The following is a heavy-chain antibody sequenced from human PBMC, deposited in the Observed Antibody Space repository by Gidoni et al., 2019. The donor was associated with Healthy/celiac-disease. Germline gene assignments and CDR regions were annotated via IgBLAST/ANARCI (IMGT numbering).Heavy chain of an antibody. D-gene: IGHD6-19*01. CDR1: GFTFSSYG. CDR3: AKGEAVAGTAVDY. V-gene: IGHV3-30*18. J-gene: IGHJ4*02. CDR2: ISYDGSNK. Sequence: QVQLVESGGGVVQPGRSLRLSCAASGFTFSSYGMHWVRQAPGKGLEWVAVISYDGSNKYYADSEKGRFTISRDNSKNTLYLQMNSLRAEDTAVYYCAKGEAVAGTAVDYWGQGTLVTVSS.